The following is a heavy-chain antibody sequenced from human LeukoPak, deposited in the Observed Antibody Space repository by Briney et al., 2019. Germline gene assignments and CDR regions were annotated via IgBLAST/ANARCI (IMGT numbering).Heavy chain of an antibody. J-gene: IGHJ6*03. Sequence: ASVKVSCKASGYSFTSYYMHWVRQAPGQGLEWMGIINPSGGSTSYAQKFQGRVTMTRDTSTSTVYMELNSLRSEDTAVYYCARDQAVVPAPYYYYYMDVWGKGTTVTVSS. D-gene: IGHD2-2*01. CDR1: GYSFTSYY. CDR3: ARDQAVVPAPYYYYYMDV. CDR2: INPSGGST. V-gene: IGHV1-46*01.